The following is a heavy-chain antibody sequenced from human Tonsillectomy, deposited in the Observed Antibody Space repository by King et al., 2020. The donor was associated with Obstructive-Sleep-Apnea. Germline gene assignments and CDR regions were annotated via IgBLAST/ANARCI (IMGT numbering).Heavy chain of an antibody. CDR3: AKALGGSYSGSPTFDY. CDR1: GFTFDDYA. CDR2: ISWNSGSI. J-gene: IGHJ4*02. Sequence: VQLVESGGGLVQPGRSLRLSWAASGFTFDDYAMHWVRQAPGKGLEWVSGISWNSGSIGYADSVKGRFTISRDNAKNSLYLQMNSLRAEDTALYYCAKALGGSYSGSPTFDYWGQGTLVTVSS. D-gene: IGHD1-26*01. V-gene: IGHV3-9*01.